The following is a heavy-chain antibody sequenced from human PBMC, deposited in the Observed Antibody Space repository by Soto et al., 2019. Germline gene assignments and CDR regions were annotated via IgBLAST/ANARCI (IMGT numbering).Heavy chain of an antibody. J-gene: IGHJ5*02. CDR1: GFTFSSYA. CDR3: AKDPLLGYCSGGSCYGAWLDP. CDR2: ISGSGGST. Sequence: AGGSLRLSCAASGFTFSSYAMSWVRQAPGKGLEWVSAISGSGGSTYYADSVKGRFTISRDNSKNTLYLQMNSLRAEDTAVYYCAKDPLLGYCSGGSCYGAWLDPWGQGTLVTVSS. D-gene: IGHD2-15*01. V-gene: IGHV3-23*01.